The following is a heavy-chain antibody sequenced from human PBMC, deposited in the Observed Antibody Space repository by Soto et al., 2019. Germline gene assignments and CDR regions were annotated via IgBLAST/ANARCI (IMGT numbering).Heavy chain of an antibody. CDR2: INGFGGTP. V-gene: IGHV3-23*01. CDR3: ANVDRNYGKGA. CDR1: GLTFRNYA. Sequence: EVQLLESGGGLVQPGGSLRLSCVVSGLTFRNYAMSWVRQAPGKGLEWVTGINGFGGTPNYADSVKGRFTTSRDNAKNTLYIHMNSPRLEDTAISYCANVDRNYGKGAWGQATTVIVSS. J-gene: IGHJ6*02. D-gene: IGHD4-17*01.